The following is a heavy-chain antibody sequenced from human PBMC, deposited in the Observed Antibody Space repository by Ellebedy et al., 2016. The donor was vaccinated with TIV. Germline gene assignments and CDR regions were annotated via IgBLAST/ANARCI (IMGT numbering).Heavy chain of an antibody. CDR2: IRGKAYSYAT. D-gene: IGHD2-21*01. CDR3: TRQTDSIHDY. V-gene: IGHV3-73*01. CDR1: GFTFSDSP. J-gene: IGHJ4*02. Sequence: GESLKISCAASGFTFSDSPMHWVRQASGTGLEWVGRIRGKAYSYATAYAASVTGRFTISRDDSKNTAYLQMNSLKTEDTAVYYCTRQTDSIHDYWGQGALVTVSS.